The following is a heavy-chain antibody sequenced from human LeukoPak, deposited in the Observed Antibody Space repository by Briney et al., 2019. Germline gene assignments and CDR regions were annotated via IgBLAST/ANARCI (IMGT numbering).Heavy chain of an antibody. Sequence: TGGSLRLSCAASGFTFSSYSMNWVRQAPGKGLEWVSSISSSSSYIYYADSVKGRFTISRDNAKNSLYLQMNSLRAEDTAVYYCARDSVVPAAPFDYWGQGTLVTVSS. CDR3: ARDSVVPAAPFDY. CDR1: GFTFSSYS. V-gene: IGHV3-21*01. CDR2: ISSSSSYI. J-gene: IGHJ4*02. D-gene: IGHD2-2*01.